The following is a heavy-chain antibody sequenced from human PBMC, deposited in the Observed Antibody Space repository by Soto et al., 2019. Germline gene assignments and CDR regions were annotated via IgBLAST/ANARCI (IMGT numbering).Heavy chain of an antibody. Sequence: ASVKGSCKASGYTFTSDYMHWVRQAPGQGLEWMGIINPSGGSTSYAQKFQGRVTMTRDTSTSTVYMELSSLRSEDTAVYYCARGPYTVVTHYYYYGMDVWGQGTTVTVSS. V-gene: IGHV1-46*01. D-gene: IGHD2-15*01. J-gene: IGHJ6*02. CDR1: GYTFTSDY. CDR3: ARGPYTVVTHYYYYGMDV. CDR2: INPSGGST.